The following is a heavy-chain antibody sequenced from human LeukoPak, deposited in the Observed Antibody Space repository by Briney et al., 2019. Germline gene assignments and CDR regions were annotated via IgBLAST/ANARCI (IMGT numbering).Heavy chain of an antibody. CDR3: AKVDCSSTSCYPFDY. V-gene: IGHV3-9*01. CDR2: ISWNSGSI. Sequence: GGSLRLSCAASGFTFDDYAMHWVRQAPGKGLEWVSGISWNSGSIGYADSVKGRFTISRDNAKNSLYLQMNSLRAEDTALYYCAKVDCSSTSCYPFDYWGQGTLVTVSS. CDR1: GFTFDDYA. J-gene: IGHJ4*02. D-gene: IGHD2-2*01.